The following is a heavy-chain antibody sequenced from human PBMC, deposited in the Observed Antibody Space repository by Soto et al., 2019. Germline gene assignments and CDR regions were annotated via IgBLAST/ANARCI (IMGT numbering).Heavy chain of an antibody. D-gene: IGHD2-8*01. CDR2: IYYSALT. Sequence: KPSETLSLTCTVSGGSISSYYSSWIRQPPGKGLEGFGYIYYSALTNYNSSLKSRVTISVDTSTNQFSLKLGSVTAADTAVYYCARDRQWTYAGYFDYWGQGTLVTVSS. J-gene: IGHJ4*02. V-gene: IGHV4-59*01. CDR1: GGSISSYY. CDR3: ARDRQWTYAGYFDY.